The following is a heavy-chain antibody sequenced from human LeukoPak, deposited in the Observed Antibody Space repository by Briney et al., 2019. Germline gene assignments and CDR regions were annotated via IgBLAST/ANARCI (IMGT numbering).Heavy chain of an antibody. D-gene: IGHD3-10*01. J-gene: IGHJ4*02. CDR1: GFTFSSYW. V-gene: IGHV3-74*01. CDR3: TRDITLTRGGRSDY. CDR2: INSDGRTT. Sequence: GGSLRLSCAASGFTFSSYWMYWVRQAPGKGLVWVSRINSDGRTTNYADSVKGRFTISRDNAKNTLYLQMNSLRAEDTAVYYCTRDITLTRGGRSDYWGQGTLVTVSA.